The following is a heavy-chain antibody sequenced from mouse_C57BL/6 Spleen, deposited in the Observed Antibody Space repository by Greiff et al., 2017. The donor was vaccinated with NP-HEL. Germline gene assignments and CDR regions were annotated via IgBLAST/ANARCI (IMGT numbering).Heavy chain of an antibody. Sequence: VQLQQPGAELVKPGASVKLSCKASGYTFTSYWMQWVKQRPGQGLEWIGEIDPSDSYTNYNQKFKGKATLTVDTSSSTAYMQLSSLTSEDSAVYYCARSGIYCGSSRWYFDYWGQGTTLTVSS. D-gene: IGHD1-1*01. J-gene: IGHJ2*01. CDR3: ARSGIYCGSSRWYFDY. CDR2: IDPSDSYT. CDR1: GYTFTSYW. V-gene: IGHV1-50*01.